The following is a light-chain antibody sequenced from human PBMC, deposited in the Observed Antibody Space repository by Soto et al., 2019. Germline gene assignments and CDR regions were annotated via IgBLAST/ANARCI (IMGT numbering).Light chain of an antibody. V-gene: IGKV1-5*01. CDR2: DAS. Sequence: DIQMTQSPSTLSASVGDRVTITCRASQSISSWLAWYQQKPGKAPKLLIYDASRLESGVPSRFSGSGSGTEFTLTISSLPPDDFATYYCQQYKSDSWTFGQGTKVDIK. J-gene: IGKJ1*01. CDR3: QQYKSDSWT. CDR1: QSISSW.